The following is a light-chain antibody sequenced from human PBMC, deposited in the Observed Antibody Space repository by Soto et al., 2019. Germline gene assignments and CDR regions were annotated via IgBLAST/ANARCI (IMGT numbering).Light chain of an antibody. J-gene: IGKJ5*01. CDR2: AAS. CDR1: QDINSW. V-gene: IGKV1D-12*01. CDR3: QQTNSFPIT. Sequence: DIQMTQSPSSVSASVGDRVTITCRASQDINSWLAWFQQKPGKAPKLLIYAASNLQSGVPSRFSGSGSGTAFTLTLSSLQPEDFATYFCQQTNSFPITFGQGTRLEIK.